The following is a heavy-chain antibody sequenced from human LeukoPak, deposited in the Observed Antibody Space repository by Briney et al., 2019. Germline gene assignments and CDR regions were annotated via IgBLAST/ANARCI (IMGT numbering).Heavy chain of an antibody. CDR3: ARDQFSTVTTVDLDY. V-gene: IGHV4-38-2*02. CDR1: GYSIISGYY. D-gene: IGHD4-17*01. CDR2: IYHSGST. Sequence: SETLSLTCTVSGYSIISGYYWGWIRQSPGKGLEWIGSIYHSGSTYYNPSLKSRVTISIDTSKKQFSLKLSSVTAADTAVYYCARDQFSTVTTVDLDYWGQGTLVTVSS. J-gene: IGHJ4*02.